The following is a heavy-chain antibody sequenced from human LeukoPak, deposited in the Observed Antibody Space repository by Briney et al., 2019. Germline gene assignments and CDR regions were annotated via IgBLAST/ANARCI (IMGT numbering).Heavy chain of an antibody. Sequence: PGGSLRLSCAASGFTFSSYAMSWVRQAPGKGLEWVSAISGSGGSTYYADSVKGRFTISRDNSKNTLYLQMNSLRAEDTAVYYCAKAPYYDFWSGYPTHFDYWGQGTLVTVSS. CDR2: ISGSGGST. CDR1: GFTFSSYA. CDR3: AKAPYYDFWSGYPTHFDY. V-gene: IGHV3-23*01. J-gene: IGHJ4*02. D-gene: IGHD3-3*01.